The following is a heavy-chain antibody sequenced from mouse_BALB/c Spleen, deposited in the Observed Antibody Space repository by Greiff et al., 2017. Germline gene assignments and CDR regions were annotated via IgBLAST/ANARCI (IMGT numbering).Heavy chain of an antibody. D-gene: IGHD1-2*01. CDR1: GFTFSSYA. CDR3: ARGDYGYGAMDY. CDR2: ISSGGST. Sequence: EVQLVESGGGLVKPGGSLKLSCAASGFTFSSYAMSWVRQTPEKRLEWVASISSGGSTYYPDSVKGRFTISRDNARNILYLQMSSLRSEDTAMYYCARGDYGYGAMDYWGQGTSVTVSS. V-gene: IGHV5-6-5*01. J-gene: IGHJ4*01.